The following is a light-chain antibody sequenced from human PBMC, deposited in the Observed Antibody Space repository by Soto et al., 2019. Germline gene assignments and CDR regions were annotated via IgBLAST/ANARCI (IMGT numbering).Light chain of an antibody. V-gene: IGKV3-15*01. CDR3: QQYNNWPRIT. CDR1: QSVSSN. Sequence: EIVMTQSPATLSLSPGERATLSCRASQSVSSNLAWYQQKPGQAPSLLIYGASTRATGIPARLSGSGSGTECTLTISSLQSEDFAVYYCQQYNNWPRITFVHGTKLDI. CDR2: GAS. J-gene: IGKJ3*01.